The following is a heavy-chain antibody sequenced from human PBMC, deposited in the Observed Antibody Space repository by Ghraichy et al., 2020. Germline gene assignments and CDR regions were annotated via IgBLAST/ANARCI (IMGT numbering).Heavy chain of an antibody. CDR1: GDSVSSNSAA. V-gene: IGHV6-1*01. J-gene: IGHJ4*02. CDR2: TYYRSKWYN. Sequence: SQTLSLTCAISGDSVSSNSAAWNWIRQSPSRGLEWLGRTYYRSKWYNDYAVSVKSRITINPDTSKNQFSLQLNSVTPEDTAVYYCARSSPDDFWSGWDPYYFDYWGQGTLVTVSS. D-gene: IGHD3-3*01. CDR3: ARSSPDDFWSGWDPYYFDY.